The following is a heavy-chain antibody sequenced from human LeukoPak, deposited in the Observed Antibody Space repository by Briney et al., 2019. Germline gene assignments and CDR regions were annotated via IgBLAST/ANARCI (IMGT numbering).Heavy chain of an antibody. CDR3: ARDSLHPRRLSDAFDV. Sequence: PGGSLRLSCAASGFTFSTYNMNWVRQAPGKGLECVSSISSSSSYIYYADSVKGRFTISRDNAKNSLYLQMNSLGAEDSAVYYCARDSLHPRRLSDAFDVWGQGTMVTVSS. CDR1: GFTFSTYN. V-gene: IGHV3-21*01. D-gene: IGHD3-16*02. CDR2: ISSSSSYI. J-gene: IGHJ3*01.